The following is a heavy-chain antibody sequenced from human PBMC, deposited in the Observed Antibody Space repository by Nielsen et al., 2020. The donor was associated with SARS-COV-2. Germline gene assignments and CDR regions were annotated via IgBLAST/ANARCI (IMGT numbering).Heavy chain of an antibody. J-gene: IGHJ5*02. Sequence: SETLSLTCTVSGGSISSGGYYWSWIRQHPGKGLEWIGYIYYSGSTYYNLSLKSRVTISVDTSKNQFSLKLSSVTAADTAVYYCALYGSGSQTLNWFDPWGQGTLVTVSS. CDR1: GGSISSGGYY. CDR3: ALYGSGSQTLNWFDP. D-gene: IGHD3-10*01. CDR2: IYYSGST. V-gene: IGHV4-31*03.